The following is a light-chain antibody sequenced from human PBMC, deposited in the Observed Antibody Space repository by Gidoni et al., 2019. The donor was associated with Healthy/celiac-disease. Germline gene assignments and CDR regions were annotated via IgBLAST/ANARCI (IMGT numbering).Light chain of an antibody. V-gene: IGLV3-1*01. J-gene: IGLJ2*01. Sequence: SYELTQPPSVSVPPGQTASITCSGDKLGDKYACWYQQKPGQSPVLVIYQDNKRPSGIPERFSGFNSGNTATLTISGTQAMDEADYYCQAWDSSTYVVFGGGTKLTVL. CDR3: QAWDSSTYVV. CDR1: KLGDKY. CDR2: QDN.